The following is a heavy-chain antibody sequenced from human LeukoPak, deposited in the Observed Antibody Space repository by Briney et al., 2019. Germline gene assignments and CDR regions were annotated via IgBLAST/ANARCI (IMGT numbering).Heavy chain of an antibody. CDR1: GYVFTDYY. V-gene: IGHV1-18*04. CDR2: ISAYNGNT. D-gene: IGHD2-15*01. Sequence: ASVKVSCRSSGYVFTDYYLNWVRHAPGQGLEWMGWISAYNGNTNYAQKLQGRVTMTTDTSTSTAYMELRSLRSDDTAMYYCVLDVVVAATKRFDYWGQGTLVTVSS. J-gene: IGHJ4*02. CDR3: VLDVVVAATKRFDY.